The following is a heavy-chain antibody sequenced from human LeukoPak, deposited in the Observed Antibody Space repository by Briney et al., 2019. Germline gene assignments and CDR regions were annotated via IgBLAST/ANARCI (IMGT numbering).Heavy chain of an antibody. Sequence: SETLSLTCAVYGGSFSGYYWSWIRQPPGKGLEWIGYIYYSGSTNYNPSLKSRVTISVDTSKNQFSLKLSSVTAADTAVYYCARVSTIFGVVTPWGQGTLVTVSS. CDR3: ARVSTIFGVVTP. CDR2: IYYSGST. D-gene: IGHD3-3*01. V-gene: IGHV4-59*01. CDR1: GGSFSGYY. J-gene: IGHJ5*02.